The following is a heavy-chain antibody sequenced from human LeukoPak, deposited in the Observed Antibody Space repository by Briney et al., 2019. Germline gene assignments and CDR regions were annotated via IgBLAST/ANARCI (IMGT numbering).Heavy chain of an antibody. V-gene: IGHV4-31*03. CDR3: ARFSSSWEDDY. CDR1: GGSISSGGSY. Sequence: SETLSLTCTVSGGSISSGGSYWSWIRQHPGKGLEWIGYIYYSGSTYYNPSLKSRVTISVDTSKNQFSLKLSSVTAADTAVYYCARFSSSWEDDYWGQGTLVTVSS. CDR2: IYYSGST. J-gene: IGHJ4*02. D-gene: IGHD6-13*01.